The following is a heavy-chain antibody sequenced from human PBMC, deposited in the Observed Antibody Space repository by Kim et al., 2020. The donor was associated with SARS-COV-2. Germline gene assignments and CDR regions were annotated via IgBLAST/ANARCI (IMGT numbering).Heavy chain of an antibody. V-gene: IGHV1-18*01. J-gene: IGHJ6*02. D-gene: IGHD2-2*01. CDR1: GYTFTSYG. CDR3: ARDPGYCSSTSCYWAYYYYYYGMDV. Sequence: ASVKVSCKASGYTFTSYGISWVRQAPGQGLEWMGWISAYNGNTNYAQKLQGRVTMTTDTSTSTAYMELRSLRSDDTAVYYCARDPGYCSSTSCYWAYYYYYYGMDVWGQGTTVTVSS. CDR2: ISAYNGNT.